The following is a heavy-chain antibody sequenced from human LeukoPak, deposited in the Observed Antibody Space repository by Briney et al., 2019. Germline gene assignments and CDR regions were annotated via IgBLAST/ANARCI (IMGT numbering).Heavy chain of an antibody. V-gene: IGHV1-69*04. Sequence: VASVKVSCKASGGTFSSYAISWVRQAPGQGLEWMGRIIPILGIANYAQKFQGRVTMTRDTSTSTVYMELSSLRSEDTAVYYCAEGGGYGLAYAFDIWGQGTMVTVSS. CDR1: GGTFSSYA. J-gene: IGHJ3*02. CDR3: AEGGGYGLAYAFDI. CDR2: IIPILGIA. D-gene: IGHD3-22*01.